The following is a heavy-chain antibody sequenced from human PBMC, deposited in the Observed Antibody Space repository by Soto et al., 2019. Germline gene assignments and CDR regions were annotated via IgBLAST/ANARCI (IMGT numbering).Heavy chain of an antibody. Sequence: GGSLRLSCAASGFTFSSSAMTWVRQAPGKGPEWVSSINNRGDSTYYADSVKGRFTISRDFSKNTLYLQMNNLRAEDTAVYYCAKHRSDNRGWGADWLDPCGQGPLVTVYS. CDR3: AKHRSDNRGWGADWLDP. J-gene: IGHJ5*02. V-gene: IGHV3-23*01. CDR2: INNRGDST. D-gene: IGHD3-22*01. CDR1: GFTFSSSA.